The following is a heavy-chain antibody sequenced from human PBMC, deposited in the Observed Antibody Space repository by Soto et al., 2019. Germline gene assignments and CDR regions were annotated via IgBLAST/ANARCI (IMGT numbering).Heavy chain of an antibody. CDR3: ARDPAP. CDR2: IYNSGTT. CDR1: GGSITRGGYY. Sequence: QVQLQESGPGLVKPSETLSLTCTVSGGSITRGGYYWSWIRQHPGKGLEWIGYIYNSGTTYYNPSLKSRVNISVDTSKHQFSLKLTSVTDADTAVYYCARDPAPWGQGTLVTVSS. V-gene: IGHV4-31*03. J-gene: IGHJ5*02.